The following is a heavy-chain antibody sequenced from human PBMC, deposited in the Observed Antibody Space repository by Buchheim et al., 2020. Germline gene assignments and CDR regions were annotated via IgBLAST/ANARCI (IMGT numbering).Heavy chain of an antibody. CDR3: AKDHCSTTSCYTYFDY. J-gene: IGHJ4*02. Sequence: EVQLLESGGGLVQPGGSLRLSCAASGFTFSSYAMNWVRQAPGKGLEWVSTISGSGAGTYYADSVKGRFTIPRDKSKNTLYLQMNSLRAEDTAVYYCAKDHCSTTSCYTYFDYWGQGTL. D-gene: IGHD2-2*02. CDR1: GFTFSSYA. V-gene: IGHV3-23*01. CDR2: ISGSGAGT.